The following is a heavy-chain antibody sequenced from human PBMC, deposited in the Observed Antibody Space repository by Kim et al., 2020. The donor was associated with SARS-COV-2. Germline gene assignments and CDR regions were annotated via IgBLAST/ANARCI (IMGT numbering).Heavy chain of an antibody. CDR1: GFTFSSYG. CDR2: IWYDGSNK. CDR3: ARDHLDLTGYYYDY. J-gene: IGHJ4*02. Sequence: GGSLRLSCAASGFTFSSYGMHWVRQAPGKGLEWVAVIWYDGSNKYYADSVKGRFTISRDNSKNTLYLQMNSLRAEDTAVYYCARDHLDLTGYYYDYWGQGTLVTVSS. D-gene: IGHD3-9*01. V-gene: IGHV3-33*01.